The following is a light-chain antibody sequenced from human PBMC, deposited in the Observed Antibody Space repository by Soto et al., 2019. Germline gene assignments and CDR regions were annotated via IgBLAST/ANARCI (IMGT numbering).Light chain of an antibody. J-gene: IGKJ1*01. CDR2: GAS. Sequence: EIVMTQSPATLSVSPGERATLSCRASQSVSSNLAWYQQKPGQAPRLLIYGASTRATGIPARFSGSGSGTEFTLTISSLQSEDFAVYYWQQYNNGGTFGQGTKVEIK. CDR3: QQYNNGGT. V-gene: IGKV3-15*01. CDR1: QSVSSN.